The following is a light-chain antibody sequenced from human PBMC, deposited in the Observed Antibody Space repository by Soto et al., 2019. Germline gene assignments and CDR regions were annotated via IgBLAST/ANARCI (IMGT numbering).Light chain of an antibody. CDR2: YDS. CDR3: QVWDRSSDHYV. Sequence: SYELTQPPSVSVAPGKTARITCGGNNIGSKSVHWYQQKPGQAPVLVIYYDSDRPSGIPERFSGSNSGNTATLTISRVEAGDEADYYCQVWDRSSDHYVFVTGTKLTVL. V-gene: IGLV3-21*04. CDR1: NIGSKS. J-gene: IGLJ1*01.